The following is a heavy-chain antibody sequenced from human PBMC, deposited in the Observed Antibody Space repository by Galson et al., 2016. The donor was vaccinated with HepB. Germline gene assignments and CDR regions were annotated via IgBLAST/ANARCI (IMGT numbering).Heavy chain of an antibody. Sequence: LSLTCTVSGGSISSSSFYWGWIRQPPGRGLEWIGSIYYSGSTYYNPSLKSRVTISLDTSKNQFSLKLSSVTAADTAIYYCARVPSRRYYYGSGSPRPGWFDPWGQGALVTVSS. J-gene: IGHJ5*02. V-gene: IGHV4-39*01. CDR1: GGSISSSSFY. D-gene: IGHD3-10*01. CDR2: IYYSGST. CDR3: ARVPSRRYYYGSGSPRPGWFDP.